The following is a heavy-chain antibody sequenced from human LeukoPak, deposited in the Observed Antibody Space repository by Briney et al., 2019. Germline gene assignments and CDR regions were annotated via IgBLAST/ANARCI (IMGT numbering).Heavy chain of an antibody. Sequence: SQTLSLTCTVSGGSISSGDYYWSWIRQPPGKGLEWIGYIYYSGSTYYNPSLKSRVTISVDTSKNQFSLKLSSVTAADTAVYYCARGGGGRYYYDSSVYAFDIWGQGTMVTVPS. CDR2: IYYSGST. J-gene: IGHJ3*02. V-gene: IGHV4-30-4*01. CDR1: GGSISSGDYY. D-gene: IGHD3-22*01. CDR3: ARGGGGRYYYDSSVYAFDI.